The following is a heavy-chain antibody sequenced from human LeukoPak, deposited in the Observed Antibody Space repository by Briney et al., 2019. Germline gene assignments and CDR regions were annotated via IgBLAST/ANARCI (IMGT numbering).Heavy chain of an antibody. CDR2: IVVGSGNT. D-gene: IGHD3-3*01. CDR3: AAAGWYNDFWSGPPASHWFDP. CDR1: GFTFTSSA. V-gene: IGHV1-58*02. J-gene: IGHJ5*02. Sequence: GASVKLSRKASGFTFTSSAMQWVRQARGQRLEWIGWIVVGSGNTNYAQKFQERVTITRDMSTSTAYMELSSLRSEDTAVYYSAAAGWYNDFWSGPPASHWFDPWGQGTLLTVSS.